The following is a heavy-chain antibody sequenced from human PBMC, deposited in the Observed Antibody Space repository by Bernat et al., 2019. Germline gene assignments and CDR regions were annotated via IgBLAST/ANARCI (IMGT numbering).Heavy chain of an antibody. CDR1: GFTLSSSA. V-gene: IGHV3-23*01. D-gene: IGHD2-21*01. CDR2: LVLTDGAA. CDR3: ARRGGDRGWGAFDF. Sequence: EVQLLDSGGGLVQPGGSLRLSCVASGFTLSSSAVSWVRQAPGWGPDGFSSLVLTDGAAYYADPVKGWFTISRDISSNTLYLQMNSLRAEDTAIYYCARRGGDRGWGAFDFWGQGTMVSVSS. J-gene: IGHJ3*01.